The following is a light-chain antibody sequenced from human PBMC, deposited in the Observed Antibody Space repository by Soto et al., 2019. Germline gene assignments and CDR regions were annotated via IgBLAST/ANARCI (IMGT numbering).Light chain of an antibody. CDR2: LGS. J-gene: IGKJ2*01. CDR3: MQALQTPYT. Sequence: EIVMTQSPPSLTVTPGEPASISCRSSQRLLHSNGNHFLDWYLQKPGQSPQLLIYLGSYRASGGPDRFSGSGAGTDFTLKITRVEAEDVGIYYGMQALQTPYTVGQGTKLEIK. CDR1: QRLLHSNGNHF. V-gene: IGKV2-28*01.